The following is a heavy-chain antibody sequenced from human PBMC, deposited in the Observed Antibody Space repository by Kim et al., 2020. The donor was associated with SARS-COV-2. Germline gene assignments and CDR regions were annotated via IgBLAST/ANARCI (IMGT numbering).Heavy chain of an antibody. V-gene: IGHV4-59*01. J-gene: IGHJ4*02. Sequence: YYRGSTNSNPSLRSRVTISVDTSKNQFSLKLSSVTAADTAVYYCARDPSGWGQGTLVTVSS. CDR2: YYRGST. CDR3: ARDPSG. D-gene: IGHD6-25*01.